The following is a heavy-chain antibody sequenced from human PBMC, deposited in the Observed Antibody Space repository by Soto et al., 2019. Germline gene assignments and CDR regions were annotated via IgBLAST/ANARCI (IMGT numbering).Heavy chain of an antibody. CDR2: LYSSEYT. CDR3: ARRHDILTGPDAFDI. D-gene: IGHD3-9*01. J-gene: IGHJ3*02. CDR1: GDSIGSEGYY. Sequence: QVQLQESGPGQLRPSQTLSLTCTMSGDSIGSEGYYLTGIRQRPGKGLEWIGDLYSSEYTKYNPSLASRLSMSVYTSENQFSLKLSSVTSADTAMYYCARRHDILTGPDAFDIWGQGTMFTVSS. V-gene: IGHV4-31*03.